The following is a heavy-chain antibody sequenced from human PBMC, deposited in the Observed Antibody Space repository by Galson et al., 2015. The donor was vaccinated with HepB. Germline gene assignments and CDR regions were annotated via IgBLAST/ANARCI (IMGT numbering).Heavy chain of an antibody. CDR3: ESYDRSVHYFDY. CDR2: ISFDGSNK. J-gene: IGHJ4*02. Sequence: SLRLSCAASGFTFSRYSMHWVRQAPGKGLEWVAVISFDGSNKYYADSVKGRFTISRDNSKNTLYLQMNSLRTEDTAVYYCESYDRSVHYFDYWGQGSLVTFSS. V-gene: IGHV3-30*04. D-gene: IGHD3-9*01. CDR1: GFTFSRYS.